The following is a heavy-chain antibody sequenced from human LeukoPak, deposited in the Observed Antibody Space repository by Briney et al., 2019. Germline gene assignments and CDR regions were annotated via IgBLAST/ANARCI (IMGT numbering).Heavy chain of an antibody. CDR1: GFTFSSYA. Sequence: PGGSLRLSCAASGFTFSSYAMSWVRQAPGKGLEWVSAISGSGGSTYYADSVKGRFTISGDNSKNTLYLQMNSLRAEDTAVYYCAKGSSSWPTTFDYWGQGTLVTVSS. CDR3: AKGSSSWPTTFDY. D-gene: IGHD6-13*01. V-gene: IGHV3-23*01. J-gene: IGHJ4*02. CDR2: ISGSGGST.